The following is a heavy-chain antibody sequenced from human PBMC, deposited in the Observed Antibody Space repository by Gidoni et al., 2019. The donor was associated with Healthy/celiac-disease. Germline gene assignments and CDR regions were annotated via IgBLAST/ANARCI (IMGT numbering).Heavy chain of an antibody. J-gene: IGHJ6*02. Sequence: QVQLVQSGAEVKKPGASVKVSCKASGYTFTSYGISWVRQAPGQGFEWMGWISAYNGNTNYAQKLQGRVTLTTDTSTSTAYMELRSLRSDDTAVYYCAREGGYVISAYYYGMDVWGQGTTVTVSS. D-gene: IGHD5-12*01. CDR1: GYTFTSYG. V-gene: IGHV1-18*01. CDR2: ISAYNGNT. CDR3: AREGGYVISAYYYGMDV.